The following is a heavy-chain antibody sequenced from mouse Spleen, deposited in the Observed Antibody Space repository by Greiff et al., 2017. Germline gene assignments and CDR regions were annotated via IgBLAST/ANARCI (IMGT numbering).Heavy chain of an antibody. D-gene: IGHD2-14*01. Sequence: QVQLTQSGAELAKPGASVKLSCKASGYTFTSYWMHWVKQRPGQGLEWIGYINPSSGYTKYNQKFKDKATLTADKSSSTAYMQLSSLTYEDSAVYYCANYRYEDYAMDYWGQGTSVTVSS. J-gene: IGHJ4*01. V-gene: IGHV1-7*01. CDR2: INPSSGYT. CDR1: GYTFTSYW. CDR3: ANYRYEDYAMDY.